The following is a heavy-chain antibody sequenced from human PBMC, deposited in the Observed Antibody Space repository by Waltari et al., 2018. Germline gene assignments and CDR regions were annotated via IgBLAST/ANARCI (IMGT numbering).Heavy chain of an antibody. J-gene: IGHJ3*02. Sequence: QVQLVQSGAEVKKPGASVKVSCKASGYTFTGYYMHWVRQAPGQGLEWMGWINPNSGGTNYAQKVQGRVTMTRDTSISTAYMELSRLGSDDTAVYYCARVPYYDFWSGYYTYDAFDIWGQGTMVTVSS. CDR3: ARVPYYDFWSGYYTYDAFDI. D-gene: IGHD3-3*01. CDR1: GYTFTGYY. V-gene: IGHV1-2*02. CDR2: INPNSGGT.